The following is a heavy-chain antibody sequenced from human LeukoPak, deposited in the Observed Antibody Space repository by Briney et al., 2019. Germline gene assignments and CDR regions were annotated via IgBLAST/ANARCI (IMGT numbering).Heavy chain of an antibody. CDR1: GGSISSYY. J-gene: IGHJ4*02. Sequence: PSETLSLPCTVSGGSISSYYWSWIRQPPGKGLEWIGYIYYSGSTNYNPSLKSRVTISVDTSKNQFSLKLSSVTAADTAVYYCARDSSGWYGGSDYWGQGTLVTVSS. D-gene: IGHD6-19*01. CDR3: ARDSSGWYGGSDY. V-gene: IGHV4-59*01. CDR2: IYYSGST.